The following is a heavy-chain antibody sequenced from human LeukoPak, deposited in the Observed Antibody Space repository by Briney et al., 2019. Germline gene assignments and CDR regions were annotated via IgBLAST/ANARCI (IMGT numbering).Heavy chain of an antibody. Sequence: ASVKVSCKASGGTFISYAISWVRQAPGQGPEWMGGIIPLLRTANYAQKFQDRVTITADKSTNTAFMELSSLRSEDTAMYYCAANYEILSGYPKNYYFRIWGQGTMVTVSS. CDR2: IIPLLRTA. CDR1: GGTFISYA. J-gene: IGHJ3*02. D-gene: IGHD3-9*01. V-gene: IGHV1-69*06. CDR3: AANYEILSGYPKNYYFRI.